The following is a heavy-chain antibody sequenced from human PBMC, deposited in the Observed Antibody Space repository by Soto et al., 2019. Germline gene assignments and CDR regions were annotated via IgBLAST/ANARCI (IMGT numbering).Heavy chain of an antibody. CDR3: ARESVLLWFGELSSYFDY. J-gene: IGHJ4*02. V-gene: IGHV1-3*01. D-gene: IGHD3-10*01. CDR2: INAGNGNT. CDR1: GYTFTNYA. Sequence: GASVKVSCKTSGYTFTNYAMHWVRQAPGQRLEWMGWINAGNGNTRYSQKFQGRVTITRDTSANTAYMELSSLRSEDTAVYYCARESVLLWFGELSSYFDYWGQGTLVTVSS.